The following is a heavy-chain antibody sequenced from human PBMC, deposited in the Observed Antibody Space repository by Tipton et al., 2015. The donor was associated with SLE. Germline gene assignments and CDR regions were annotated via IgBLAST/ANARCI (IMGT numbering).Heavy chain of an antibody. CDR3: ARHDGQWDAFDI. V-gene: IGHV4-59*08. D-gene: IGHD2-8*01. CDR1: GVSISSHY. J-gene: IGHJ3*02. Sequence: TLSLTCTVSGVSISSHYWSWIRQPPGKGLEWIGYIYYSGSTNYNPSLKSRVTISVDTSKNQFSLKLSSVTAADTAVYYCARHDGQWDAFDIWGQGTVVTVSS. CDR2: IYYSGST.